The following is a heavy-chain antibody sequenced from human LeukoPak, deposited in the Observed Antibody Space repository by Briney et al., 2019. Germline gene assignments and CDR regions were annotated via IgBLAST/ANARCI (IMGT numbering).Heavy chain of an antibody. CDR1: GFTFSSYS. CDR2: ISSSSSYI. D-gene: IGHD6-19*01. Sequence: GGSLRLSCAASGFTFSSYSMNWVRQAPGKGLEWVSSISSSSSYIYYADSVKGRFTISRDNAKNSLYLQMNSLRAEDTAVYYCARDPMAVAGTGLTYFDYWGQGTLVTVSS. CDR3: ARDPMAVAGTGLTYFDY. V-gene: IGHV3-21*01. J-gene: IGHJ4*02.